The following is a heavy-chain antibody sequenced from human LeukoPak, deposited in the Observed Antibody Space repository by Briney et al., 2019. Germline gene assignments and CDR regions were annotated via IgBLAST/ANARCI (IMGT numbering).Heavy chain of an antibody. Sequence: SDPLSLTCTVSSDSFRTYWSWIRQPPGKGLEWIGYIYYNGNTNYNPSLKSRVTISVDTAKNQFSLKLSSVTAADTALYYCARVKSGPVGNSNYDWLDPWGQGTLVTVSS. V-gene: IGHV4-59*07. J-gene: IGHJ5*02. CDR3: ARVKSGPVGNSNYDWLDP. CDR2: IYYNGNT. D-gene: IGHD4-11*01. CDR1: SDSFRTY.